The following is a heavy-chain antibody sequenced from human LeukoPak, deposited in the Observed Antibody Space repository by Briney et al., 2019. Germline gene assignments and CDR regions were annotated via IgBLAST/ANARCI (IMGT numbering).Heavy chain of an antibody. CDR3: ARVDDYGDYNYYYYYMDV. CDR1: GFTFSSYS. Sequence: PGGSLRLSCAASGFTFSSYSMNWVRKAPGKGLEWVSSISSSSSYIYYADSVKGRFTICRDNAKNSLYLQMNSLRAEDTAVYYCARVDDYGDYNYYYYYMDVWGKGTTVTISS. D-gene: IGHD4-17*01. J-gene: IGHJ6*03. CDR2: ISSSSSYI. V-gene: IGHV3-21*01.